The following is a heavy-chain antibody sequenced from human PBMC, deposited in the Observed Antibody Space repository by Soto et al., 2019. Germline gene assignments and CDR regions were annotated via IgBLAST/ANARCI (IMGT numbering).Heavy chain of an antibody. CDR1: GYTFTSYY. CDR2: INPSGGST. J-gene: IGHJ6*02. D-gene: IGHD2-2*01. V-gene: IGHV1-46*01. CDR3: ARDLVVVPAAMRYYYYYGMDV. Sequence: ASVKVSCKASGYTFTSYYMHWVRQAPGQGLEWMGIINPSGGSTSYAQKFQGRVTMTRDTSTSTVYMELSSLRSEDTAVYYCARDLVVVPAAMRYYYYYGMDVWGQGTTVTVSS.